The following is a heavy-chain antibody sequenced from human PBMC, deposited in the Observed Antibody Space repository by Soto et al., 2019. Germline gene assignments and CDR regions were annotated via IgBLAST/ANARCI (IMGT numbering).Heavy chain of an antibody. Sequence: PSETLSVTCTGSGAAINSNSYYCGWIRQPPGKGLECIGRIYYSVRTSYSPSLKSRVTISVHTSKNQFSLKLSSVNAADTAVYYCARHVEMATLGPSIFDYWGQG. CDR3: ARHVEMATLGPSIFDY. J-gene: IGHJ4*02. CDR2: IYYSVRT. V-gene: IGHV4-39*01. CDR1: GAAINSNSYY. D-gene: IGHD7-27*01.